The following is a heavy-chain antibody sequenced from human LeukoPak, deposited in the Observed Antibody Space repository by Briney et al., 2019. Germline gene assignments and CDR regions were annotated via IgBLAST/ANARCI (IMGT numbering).Heavy chain of an antibody. V-gene: IGHV3-7*01. CDR1: GFIFNDFW. D-gene: IGHD3-10*01. CDR3: ARDPVGEVAFDI. CDR2: IRQDGGAK. Sequence: GGSLRLSCTASGFIFNDFWMSWVRQAPGEGLEWVANIRQDGGAKNYVDSVKGRFTISRDNAKKSLYLQMNSLRAEDTAVYYCARDPVGEVAFDIWGQGTMVTVSS. J-gene: IGHJ3*02.